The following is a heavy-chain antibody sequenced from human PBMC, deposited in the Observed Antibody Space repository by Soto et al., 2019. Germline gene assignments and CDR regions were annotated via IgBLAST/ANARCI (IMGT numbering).Heavy chain of an antibody. CDR3: ARRQGGRWDTDWFDP. Sequence: SETLSLTCTVSGDSISNGTYFWGWTRQPPGRGLEWIGSIHHGGSAYYSPSLKSQVTMSVDTSRNHFSLQLSSVTAADTAVYYCARRQGGRWDTDWFDPWGPGTLVTVSS. CDR2: IHHGGSA. J-gene: IGHJ5*02. V-gene: IGHV4-39*01. CDR1: GDSISNGTYF. D-gene: IGHD2-15*01.